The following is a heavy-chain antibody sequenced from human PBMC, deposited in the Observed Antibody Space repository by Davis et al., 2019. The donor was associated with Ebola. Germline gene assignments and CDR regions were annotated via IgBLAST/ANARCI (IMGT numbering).Heavy chain of an antibody. CDR3: ARDLLAGTADY. Sequence: SETLSLTCAVYGGSFSGYYWSWIRQPPGKGLEWIGYIYYSGSTNYNPSLKSRVTISVDTSKNQFSLKLSSVTAADTAVYYCARDLLAGTADYWGQGTLVTVSS. V-gene: IGHV4-59*01. CDR2: IYYSGST. CDR1: GGSFSGYY. J-gene: IGHJ4*02. D-gene: IGHD6-13*01.